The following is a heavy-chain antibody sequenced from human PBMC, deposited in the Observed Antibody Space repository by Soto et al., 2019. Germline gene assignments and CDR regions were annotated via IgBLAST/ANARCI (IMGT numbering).Heavy chain of an antibody. J-gene: IGHJ4*02. CDR1: GYTSTSYA. Sequence: QVQLVQSGAEVKKPGASVKVSCKASGYTSTSYAMHWVRQAPGQRLEWMGWINAGNGNTKYSQKFQGRVTITRDTSASTAYMELSSLRSEDTAVYYCASRSLGELSLDYWGQGTLVTVSS. CDR2: INAGNGNT. D-gene: IGHD3-16*02. CDR3: ASRSLGELSLDY. V-gene: IGHV1-3*01.